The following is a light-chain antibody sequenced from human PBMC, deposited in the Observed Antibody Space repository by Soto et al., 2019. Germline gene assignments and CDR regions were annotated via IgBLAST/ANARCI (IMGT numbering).Light chain of an antibody. J-gene: IGKJ5*01. V-gene: IGKV3-20*01. CDR1: QSFRGNY. Sequence: EIVLTQSPGTLSLSPGERATLSCRASQSFRGNYLAWYQQRPGQAPRLLIYGASSRPTGIPDRFSGSGSGTDFTLTISRLEPEDFAVYYCQQYGSSSTFGQGTRLEIK. CDR3: QQYGSSST. CDR2: GAS.